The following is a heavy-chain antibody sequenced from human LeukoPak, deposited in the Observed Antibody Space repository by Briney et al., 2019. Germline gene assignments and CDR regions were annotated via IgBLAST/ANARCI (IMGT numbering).Heavy chain of an antibody. V-gene: IGHV4-30-4*01. CDR1: GGSISSGDYY. CDR3: AGSGYSLYYFDY. CDR2: IYYSGST. D-gene: IGHD5-18*01. J-gene: IGHJ4*02. Sequence: SQTLSLTCTVSGGSISSGDYYWSWIRQPPGKGLEWIGYIYYSGSTYYNPSLKSRVTISVDTSKNQFSLKLSSVTAADTAVYYCAGSGYSLYYFDYWGQGTLVTVSS.